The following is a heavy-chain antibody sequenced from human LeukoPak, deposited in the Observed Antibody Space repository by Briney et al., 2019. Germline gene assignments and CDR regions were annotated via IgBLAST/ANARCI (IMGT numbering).Heavy chain of an antibody. J-gene: IGHJ4*02. V-gene: IGHV4-38-2*02. CDR1: GYSISSGYY. CDR2: IYHSGST. Sequence: SETLSLTCAVSGYSISSGYYWGWIRQPPGKGLEWIGSIYHSGSTYYNPSLKSRVTISVDTSKNQFSLKLSSVTAADTAVYYCARETPAYGSGSHGDWGQGTLVTVSS. D-gene: IGHD3-10*01. CDR3: ARETPAYGSGSHGD.